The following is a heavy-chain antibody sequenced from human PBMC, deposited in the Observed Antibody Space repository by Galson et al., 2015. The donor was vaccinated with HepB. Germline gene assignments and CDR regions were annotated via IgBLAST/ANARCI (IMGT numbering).Heavy chain of an antibody. CDR1: GGTFSSYA. Sequence: QSGAEVKKPGESVKVSCKASGGTFSSYAISWVRQAPGQGLEWMGGIIPIFGTANYAQKFQGRVTITADESTSTAYMELSSLRSEDTAVYYCARVRPEKYYDILTGYVDYWGQGTLVTVSS. V-gene: IGHV1-69*13. J-gene: IGHJ4*02. D-gene: IGHD3-9*01. CDR3: ARVRPEKYYDILTGYVDY. CDR2: IIPIFGTA.